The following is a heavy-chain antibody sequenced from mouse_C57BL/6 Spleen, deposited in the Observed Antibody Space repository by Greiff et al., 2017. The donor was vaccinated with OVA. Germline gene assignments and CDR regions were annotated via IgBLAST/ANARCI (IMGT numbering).Heavy chain of an antibody. D-gene: IGHD1-1*01. CDR1: GYTFTSYW. J-gene: IGHJ1*03. V-gene: IGHV1-5*01. CDR3: TRSDYGSGYGDFDV. Sequence: VTLKESGTVLARPGASVKMSCTTSGYTFTSYWMHWVNQRPGPGLEWIGAIYPGNRDTSYTQKFKGKATLTAVTSASTAYMQLSSLTNEDCAGDDCTRSDYGSGYGDFDVWGTGTTVTVAS. CDR2: IYPGNRDT.